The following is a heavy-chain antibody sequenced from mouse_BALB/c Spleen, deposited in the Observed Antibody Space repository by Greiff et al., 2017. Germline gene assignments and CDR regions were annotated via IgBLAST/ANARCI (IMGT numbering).Heavy chain of an antibody. D-gene: IGHD2-2*01. CDR1: GFNIKDTY. Sequence: VQLQQSGAELVKPGASVKLSCTASGFNIKDTYMHWVKQRPEQGLEWIGRIDPANGNTKYDPKFQGKATITADTSSNTAYLQLSSLTSEDTAVYYCARDDGYDGFAYWGQGTLVTVSA. J-gene: IGHJ3*01. CDR2: IDPANGNT. V-gene: IGHV14-3*02. CDR3: ARDDGYDGFAY.